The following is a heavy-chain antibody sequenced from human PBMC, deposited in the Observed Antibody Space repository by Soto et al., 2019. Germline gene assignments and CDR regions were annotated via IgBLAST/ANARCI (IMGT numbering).Heavy chain of an antibody. CDR3: AKAQGQFSAGWVEGMDV. CDR2: ISYDGSNK. J-gene: IGHJ6*02. Sequence: QVQLVESGGGVVQPGRSLRLSCAASGFTFSSYGMHWVRQAPGKGLEWVAVISYDGSNKYYADSVKGRFTISRDNSKNTLYLQMNSLRAEDTAVYYCAKAQGQFSAGWVEGMDVWGQGTTVTVSS. CDR1: GFTFSSYG. D-gene: IGHD2-15*01. V-gene: IGHV3-30*18.